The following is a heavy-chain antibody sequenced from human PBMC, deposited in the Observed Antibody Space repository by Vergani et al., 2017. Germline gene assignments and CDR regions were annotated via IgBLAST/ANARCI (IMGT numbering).Heavy chain of an antibody. J-gene: IGHJ6*03. D-gene: IGHD2-2*01. CDR1: GYTFTSYY. V-gene: IGHV1-46*01. CDR3: ARDGADCSSTSCYDYYYYYMDV. CDR2: INPSGGST. Sequence: QVQLVQSGAEVKKPGASVKVSCKASGYTFTSYYMHWVRQAPGQGLEWMGIINPSGGSTSYAQKFQGRVTMTRDTSTSTVYMELSSLRSEDTAVYYCARDGADCSSTSCYDYYYYYMDVWGKGTTVTVSS.